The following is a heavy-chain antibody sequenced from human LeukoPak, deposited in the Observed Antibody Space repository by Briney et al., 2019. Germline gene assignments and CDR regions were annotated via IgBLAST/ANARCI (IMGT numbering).Heavy chain of an antibody. J-gene: IGHJ5*02. CDR1: GFTFSSYG. V-gene: IGHV3-7*01. D-gene: IGHD3-16*01. CDR2: IKQDGTER. Sequence: PGGSLRLSCAASGFTFSSYGMHWVRQAPGKGLEWVANIKQDGTERYHADSVKGRFTISRDNAKISLYLELSSLRAEGTAVYYCARESWAAFDLWGQGTLVTVSS. CDR3: ARESWAAFDL.